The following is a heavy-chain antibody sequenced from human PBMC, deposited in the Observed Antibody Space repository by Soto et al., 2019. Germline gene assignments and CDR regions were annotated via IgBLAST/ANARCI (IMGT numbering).Heavy chain of an antibody. CDR2: IKSKTDGGTT. Sequence: GGSLRLSCAASGFTFSNAWMSWVRQAPGKGLEWVGRIKSKTDGGTTDYAAPVKGRFTISRDDSKNTLYLQMNSLKTEDTAVYYCTAAPLYYYYGMDVWGQGTTVTVS. CDR1: GFTFSNAW. J-gene: IGHJ6*02. CDR3: TAAPLYYYYGMDV. V-gene: IGHV3-15*01.